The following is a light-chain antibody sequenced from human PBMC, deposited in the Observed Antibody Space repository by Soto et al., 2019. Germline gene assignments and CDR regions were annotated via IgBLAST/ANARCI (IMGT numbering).Light chain of an antibody. Sequence: QSALTQPASVAGSPGQSLTISCTGTSSDVGRYSLVSWYQQHPGKAPKLIIYDDVERPSGVSYRFSGSKSGNTASLTISGLQTEDEADYYCCSYAGGTSVIFGGGTKLTVL. V-gene: IGLV2-23*01. CDR1: SSDVGRYSL. CDR2: DDV. CDR3: CSYAGGTSVI. J-gene: IGLJ2*01.